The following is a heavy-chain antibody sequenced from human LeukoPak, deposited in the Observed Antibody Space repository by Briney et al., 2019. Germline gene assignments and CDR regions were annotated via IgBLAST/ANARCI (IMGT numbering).Heavy chain of an antibody. CDR1: GGSISSGDYY. J-gene: IGHJ3*02. Sequence: SETPSLTCTVSGGSISSGDYYWSWIRQPPGKGLEWIGYIYYSGSTYYNPSLKSRVTISVDTSKNQFSLRLSSVTAADTAVYYCARAHRDYVWGSYRLDAFDIWGQGTMVTVSS. D-gene: IGHD3-16*02. V-gene: IGHV4-30-4*01. CDR3: ARAHRDYVWGSYRLDAFDI. CDR2: IYYSGST.